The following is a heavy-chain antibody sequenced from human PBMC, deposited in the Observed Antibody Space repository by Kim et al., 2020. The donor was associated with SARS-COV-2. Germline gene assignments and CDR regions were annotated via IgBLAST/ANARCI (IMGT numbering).Heavy chain of an antibody. CDR3: ARTQTAADPRDYYYGMDV. V-gene: IGHV3-13*01. Sequence: GGSLRLSCAASGFTFSSYDMHWVRQATGKGLEWVSAIGTAGDTYYPGSVKGRFTISRENAKNSLYLQMNSLRAGDTAVYYCARTQTAADPRDYYYGMDVWGQGTTVTVSS. D-gene: IGHD6-13*01. CDR1: GFTFSSYD. CDR2: IGTAGDT. J-gene: IGHJ6*02.